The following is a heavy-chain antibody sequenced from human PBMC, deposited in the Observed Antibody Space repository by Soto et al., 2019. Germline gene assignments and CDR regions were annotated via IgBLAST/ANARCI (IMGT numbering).Heavy chain of an antibody. CDR3: AKDSDYYYYYGMDV. CDR1: GFTFSSYG. Sequence: GGSLRLSCAASGFTFSSYGMHWVRQAPGKGLEWVAVISYDGSNKYYADSVKGRFTISRDNSKNTLYLQMNSLRAEDTAVYYCAKDSDYYYYYGMDVWGQGXTVTVYS. J-gene: IGHJ6*02. D-gene: IGHD3-10*01. CDR2: ISYDGSNK. V-gene: IGHV3-30*18.